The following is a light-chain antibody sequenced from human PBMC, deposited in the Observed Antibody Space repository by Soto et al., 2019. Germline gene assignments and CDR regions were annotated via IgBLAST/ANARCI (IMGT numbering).Light chain of an antibody. Sequence: DIQLTQSPSTLAAAVGYSVTITSRASQNIRNLLAWYQQKPGKAPKPRIYDASTLKTGVPSRLSGSGSGSEFNFTITGLQPDDFATYFCQQYNTYSTFGQGTRLEIK. CDR3: QQYNTYST. V-gene: IGKV1-5*01. CDR2: DAS. CDR1: QNIRNL. J-gene: IGKJ5*01.